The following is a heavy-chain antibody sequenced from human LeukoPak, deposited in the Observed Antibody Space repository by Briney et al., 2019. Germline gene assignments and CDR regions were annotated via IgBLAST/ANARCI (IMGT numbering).Heavy chain of an antibody. V-gene: IGHV4-59*01. J-gene: IGHJ4*02. CDR1: GGFISSYY. D-gene: IGHD3-22*01. CDR3: ARVITEYFDC. Sequence: PSETLSLTCTVSGGFISSYYWSWIRQPPGKGLEWIGYIYYSGSTNYNPSLKSRVTISVDTSKNQFSLKLSSVTAADTAVYYCARVITEYFDCWGQGTLVTVSS. CDR2: IYYSGST.